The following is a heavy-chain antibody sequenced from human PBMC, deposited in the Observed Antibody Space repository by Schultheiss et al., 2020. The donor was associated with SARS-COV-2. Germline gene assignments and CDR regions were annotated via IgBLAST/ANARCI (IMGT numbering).Heavy chain of an antibody. D-gene: IGHD6-25*01. Sequence: SGPTLVKPTQTLTLTCTFSGFSLSTSGVGVGWIRQPPGKALEWLALIDWDGNQYYSTSMKTRLTISKDTSKNQVVLTMTNMDPVDTATYYCARIPGFSSGDPGGMDVWGQGTTVTVSS. V-gene: IGHV2-70*01. J-gene: IGHJ6*02. CDR3: ARIPGFSSGDPGGMDV. CDR2: IDWDGNQ. CDR1: GFSLSTSGVG.